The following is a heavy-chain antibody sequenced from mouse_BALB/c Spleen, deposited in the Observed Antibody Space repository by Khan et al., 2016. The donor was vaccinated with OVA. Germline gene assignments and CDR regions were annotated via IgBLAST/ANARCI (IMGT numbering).Heavy chain of an antibody. CDR2: INPHIGET. J-gene: IGHJ2*01. CDR1: GYSFTGYF. CDR3: TRIYRSDFDY. V-gene: IGHV1-20*02. D-gene: IGHD1-1*01. Sequence: VQLKESGPELVRPGASVKISCKASGYSFTGYFMNWVMQSHGKSLEWIGRINPHIGETFYNQRFKDKATLTVDESSNTAYMELRSLASEDSAVYYCTRIYRSDFDYWGQGTTLTVSS.